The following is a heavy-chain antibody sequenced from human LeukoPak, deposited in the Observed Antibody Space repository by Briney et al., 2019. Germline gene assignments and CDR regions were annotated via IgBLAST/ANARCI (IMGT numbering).Heavy chain of an antibody. CDR3: ARVYGSGTYLFDY. CDR1: GFTFSSYS. D-gene: IGHD3-10*01. V-gene: IGHV3-48*04. J-gene: IGHJ4*02. Sequence: GGSLRLSCAASGFTFSSYSMNWVRQAPGKGLEWVSYISSSGSTIYYTDSVKGRFTISRDNAKNSLYLQMNSLRAEDTAVYYCARVYGSGTYLFDYWGQRTLVTVSS. CDR2: ISSSGSTI.